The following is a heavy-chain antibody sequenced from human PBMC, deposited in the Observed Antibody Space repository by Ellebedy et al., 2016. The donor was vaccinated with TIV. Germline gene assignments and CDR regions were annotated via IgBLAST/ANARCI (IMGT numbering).Heavy chain of an antibody. CDR2: IYWDDDK. J-gene: IGHJ4*02. CDR3: AHKVTWRVIAVSLSYFDY. D-gene: IGHD6-19*01. CDR1: GFSLSTSGVG. V-gene: IGHV2-5*02. Sequence: SGPTLVKPTQTLTLTCTFSGFSLSTSGVGVGWIRQPPGKALEWLALIYWDDDKRYSPSLKSRLTITKDTSKNQVVLTMTNMDPVDTATYYCAHKVTWRVIAVSLSYFDYWGQGTLVTVSS.